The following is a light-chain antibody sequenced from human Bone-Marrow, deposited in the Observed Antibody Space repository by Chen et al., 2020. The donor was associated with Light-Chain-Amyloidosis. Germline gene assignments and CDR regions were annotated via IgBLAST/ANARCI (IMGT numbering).Light chain of an antibody. CDR1: TSDVVGYNY. CDR2: DVS. V-gene: IGLV2-11*01. CDR3: CSYAGSYTYV. J-gene: IGLJ1*01. Sequence: QFALTQPRSVSGYPGQSVTISCTGTTSDVVGYNYVSWYQQHPGKAPKLLIYDVSKRPSGVPDRFSVSKSGNTASLTISGLQAEDEADYYCCSYAGSYTYVVGTGTKVTVL.